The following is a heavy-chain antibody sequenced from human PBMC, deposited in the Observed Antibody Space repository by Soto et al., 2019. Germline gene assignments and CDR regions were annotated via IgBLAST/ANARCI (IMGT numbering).Heavy chain of an antibody. V-gene: IGHV4-59*01. J-gene: IGHJ5*02. D-gene: IGHD3-10*01. CDR2: IYYSGST. CDR3: AREWRTMVRGVQIVPWFDP. CDR1: GGSISSYY. Sequence: SETLSLACTVSGGSISSYYWSWIRQPPGKGLEWIGYIYYSGSTNYNPSLKSRGTISVDTSKNQFSLKLSSVTAADTAVYYCAREWRTMVRGVQIVPWFDPWGQATLVTVSS.